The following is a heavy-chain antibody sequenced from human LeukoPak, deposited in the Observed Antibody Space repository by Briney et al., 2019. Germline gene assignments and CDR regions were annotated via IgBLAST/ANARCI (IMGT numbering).Heavy chain of an antibody. Sequence: SETLSLTCTVSGGSISSYYWSWIRQPPGKGLEWIGYIYYSGSTNYNPSLKSRVTISVDTSKNQFSLKLSSVTAADTAVYYCARVPRGSIFKIFDYWGQGTLVTVSS. CDR1: GGSISSYY. V-gene: IGHV4-59*12. J-gene: IGHJ4*02. CDR2: IYYSGST. D-gene: IGHD3-10*01. CDR3: ARVPRGSIFKIFDY.